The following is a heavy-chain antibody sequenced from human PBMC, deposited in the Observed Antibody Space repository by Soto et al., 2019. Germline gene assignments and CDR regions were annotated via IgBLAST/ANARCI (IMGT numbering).Heavy chain of an antibody. D-gene: IGHD3-3*01. Sequence: SETLSLTCTVSGGSISSGGYYWSWIRQHPGKGLEWIGYIYYSGSTYYNPSPKSRVTISVDTSKNQFSLKLSSVTAADTAVYYCARELTIFGAVTPRFDPWGQGTLVTVSS. CDR2: IYYSGST. CDR1: GGSISSGGYY. V-gene: IGHV4-31*03. CDR3: ARELTIFGAVTPRFDP. J-gene: IGHJ5*02.